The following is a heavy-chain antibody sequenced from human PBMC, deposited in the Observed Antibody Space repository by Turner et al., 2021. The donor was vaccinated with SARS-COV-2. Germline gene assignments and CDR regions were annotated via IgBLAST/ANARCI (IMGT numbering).Heavy chain of an antibody. J-gene: IGHJ4*02. Sequence: QVQLQQWGAGPLKPSETLSLICAVNGGSLSGYYWTWIRQPPGKGLEWIGEVHPYGTNYYHPSLKSRVSMSVDTSKNQFSLKLNSVTAADTAFYYCARGDDPRKSGVVWGQGTLVTVSS. D-gene: IGHD3-3*01. CDR1: GGSLSGYY. CDR3: ARGDDPRKSGVV. CDR2: VHPYGTN. V-gene: IGHV4-34*01.